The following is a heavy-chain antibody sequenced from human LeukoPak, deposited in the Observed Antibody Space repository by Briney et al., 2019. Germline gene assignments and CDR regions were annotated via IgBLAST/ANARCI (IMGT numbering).Heavy chain of an antibody. D-gene: IGHD2-2*01. CDR2: ISAYNGNT. V-gene: IGHV1-18*01. CDR1: GYTFTSYG. J-gene: IGHJ6*03. CDR3: AREGEGVPGAMSWFQYYYYYMDV. Sequence: ASVKVSCKASGYTFTSYGISWVRQAPGQGLEWIGWISAYNGNTNYAQKFKGRVTMTTDTLTTTAHMELRSLRSDDTAVHYCAREGEGVPGAMSWFQYYYYYMDVWGKGTTVIVSS.